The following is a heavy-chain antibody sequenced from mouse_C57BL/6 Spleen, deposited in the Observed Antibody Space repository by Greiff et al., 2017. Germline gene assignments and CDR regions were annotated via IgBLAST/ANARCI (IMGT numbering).Heavy chain of an antibody. Sequence: QVQLQQPGAELVMPGASVKLSCKASGYTFTSYWMHWVKQRPGQGLEWIGDIDPSDSYTNYNQKLKGKSTLTVDKSCSTAYMQLSSLTSEDSEVYYCARTRSSPNWYFDVWGTGTTVTVSS. CDR3: ARTRSSPNWYFDV. V-gene: IGHV1-69*01. CDR2: IDPSDSYT. CDR1: GYTFTSYW. J-gene: IGHJ1*03. D-gene: IGHD1-1*01.